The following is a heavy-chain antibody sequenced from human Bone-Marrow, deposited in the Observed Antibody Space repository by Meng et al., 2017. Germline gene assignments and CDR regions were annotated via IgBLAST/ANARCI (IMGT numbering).Heavy chain of an antibody. CDR2: IRSKAYDGTT. J-gene: IGHJ4*02. CDR3: TSADYYSSWSYSYYFDY. Sequence: GGSLRLSCAVSGVTFSGSDIHWVRQAPGKGLEWVGFIRSKAYDGTTEYAASVKGRFTISRDDSKSIAYLQMNNLKTEDTAVYYCTSADYYSSWSYSYYFDYWGQGTLVTVSS. D-gene: IGHD3-10*01. V-gene: IGHV3-49*04. CDR1: GVTFSGSD.